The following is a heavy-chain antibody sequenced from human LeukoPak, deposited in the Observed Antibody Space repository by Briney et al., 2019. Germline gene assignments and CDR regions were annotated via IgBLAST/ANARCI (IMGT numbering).Heavy chain of an antibody. Sequence: KPSETLSLTCSVSDGSINSYYWNWIRRHPGKGLEWIGYIYYSGSTYYNPSLKSRVTISVDTSKNQFSLKLSSVTAADTAVYYCARDTHHLSPHGWFDPWGQGTLVTVSS. V-gene: IGHV4-59*06. CDR2: IYYSGST. D-gene: IGHD5-24*01. CDR1: DGSINSYY. J-gene: IGHJ5*02. CDR3: ARDTHHLSPHGWFDP.